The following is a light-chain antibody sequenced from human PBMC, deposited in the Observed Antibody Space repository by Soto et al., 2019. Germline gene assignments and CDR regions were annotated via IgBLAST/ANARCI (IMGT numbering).Light chain of an antibody. V-gene: IGKV2D-29*01. CDR3: LQTKQLPLT. CDR2: EVS. CDR1: QSLLHSDGKTY. Sequence: EIVLTQTPLSLSVTPGQSASISCKSSQSLLHSDGKTYLYWYLQRPGQPPQLLMYEVSNRFSGVPERVSGSWSGTDFTLEISRVEAADVGLYSCLQTKQLPLTFGHGTKVAV. J-gene: IGKJ1*01.